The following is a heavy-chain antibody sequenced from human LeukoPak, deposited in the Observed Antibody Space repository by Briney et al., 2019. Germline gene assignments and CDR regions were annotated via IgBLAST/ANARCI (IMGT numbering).Heavy chain of an antibody. V-gene: IGHV4-4*07. Sequence: PSETLSLTCTVSGASINSDYWTWVRRVAGKGLEWIGRIFASGSTNYNPYLRSRITMSVDTSKNQFSLDLSSVTAADTGVYYCVRGWAPRGEKSSFASWGQGTLVTVSS. J-gene: IGHJ4*02. CDR1: GASINSDY. D-gene: IGHD3-10*01. CDR3: VRGWAPRGEKSSFAS. CDR2: IFASGST.